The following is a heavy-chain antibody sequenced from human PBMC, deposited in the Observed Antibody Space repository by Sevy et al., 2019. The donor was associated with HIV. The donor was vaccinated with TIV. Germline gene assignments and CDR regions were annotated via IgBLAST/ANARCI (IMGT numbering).Heavy chain of an antibody. CDR1: GFTFSSYT. CDR3: ARGGCTSSSCYLFDY. D-gene: IGHD2-2*01. V-gene: IGHV3-21*01. Sequence: GGSLRLSCVASGFTFSSYTMNWVRQAPGKGLEWASSISSSISYIFCADSVKGRFTISRDNAKNSLYLQMNSLRDEDTAVYYCARGGCTSSSCYLFDYWGQGTLVTVSS. J-gene: IGHJ4*02. CDR2: ISSSISYI.